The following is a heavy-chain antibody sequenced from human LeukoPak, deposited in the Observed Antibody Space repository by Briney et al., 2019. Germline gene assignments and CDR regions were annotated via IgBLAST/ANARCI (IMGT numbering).Heavy chain of an antibody. CDR1: GVSMSTYF. CDR2: IHYTGET. J-gene: IGHJ4*02. CDR3: ARGIYGSGYGYFDQ. V-gene: IGHV4-59*01. D-gene: IGHD3-10*01. Sequence: SQTLSLTCSVSGVSMSTYFWSWIRQPPGKGLEWLAFIHYTGETNYNPSLRSRLTISVDTSKNQFSLRLSSLTASDTAIYYCARGIYGSGYGYFDQWGQGALVTVSS.